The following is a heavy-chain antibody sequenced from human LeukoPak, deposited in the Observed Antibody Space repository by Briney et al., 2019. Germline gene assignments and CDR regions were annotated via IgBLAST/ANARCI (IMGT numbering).Heavy chain of an antibody. D-gene: IGHD3-22*01. CDR2: VYTSGST. J-gene: IGHJ4*02. CDR3: ERVLGYDSSCYYY. CDR1: GASVSTYY. Sequence: PSETLSLTCTVSGASVSTYYWTWIRQAAGKGLEWIGRVYTSGSTNYNPSLKSRVSMSVDTSKNQFSLKLNSVTAADTAVYYCERVLGYDSSCYYYWGQGILVTVSS. V-gene: IGHV4-4*07.